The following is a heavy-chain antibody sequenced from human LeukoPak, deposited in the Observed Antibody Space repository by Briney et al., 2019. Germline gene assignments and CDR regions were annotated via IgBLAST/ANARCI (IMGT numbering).Heavy chain of an antibody. CDR2: INSKSRYI. D-gene: IGHD6-6*01. CDR1: GLTFSRRW. J-gene: IGHJ4*02. V-gene: IGHV3-21*01. CDR3: ARADSSSSRLDC. Sequence: GGSLRLSCSASGLTFSRRWMSWVRQAPGKGLEWVSSINSKSRYIYYADSLKGRFTISRDNGKNSVYLQMNSLRAEDTAVYFCARADSSSSRLDCWGQGTLVTVSS.